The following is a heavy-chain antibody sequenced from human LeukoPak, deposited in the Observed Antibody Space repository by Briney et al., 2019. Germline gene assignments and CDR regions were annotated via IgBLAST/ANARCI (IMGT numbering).Heavy chain of an antibody. CDR3: ARGGMLFGESHFDY. J-gene: IGHJ4*02. V-gene: IGHV4-61*01. Sequence: SETLSLTCTVSGGSVSSGSYYWSWIRQPPGKGLEWIGYIYYSGSTNYNPSLKSRVTISVDTSKDQFSLKLSSVTAADTAVYYCARGGMLFGESHFDYWGQGTLVTVSS. CDR2: IYYSGST. CDR1: GGSVSSGSYY. D-gene: IGHD3-10*02.